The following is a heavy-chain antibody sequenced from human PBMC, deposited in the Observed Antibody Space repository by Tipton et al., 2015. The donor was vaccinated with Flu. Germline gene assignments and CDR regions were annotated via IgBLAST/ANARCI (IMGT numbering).Heavy chain of an antibody. CDR2: IKSKTDSGTR. J-gene: IGHJ4*02. CDR3: TAGVGATDRDY. Sequence: SLRLSCVASGLTFSEAWMSWVRQAPGKGLEWVGRIKSKTDSGTRDFAAPVKGRFSISRDDSKNTLYLQMNSLKIEDTAVYYCTAGVGATDRDYWGQGTLVTVSS. D-gene: IGHD1-26*01. V-gene: IGHV3-15*01. CDR1: GLTFSEAW.